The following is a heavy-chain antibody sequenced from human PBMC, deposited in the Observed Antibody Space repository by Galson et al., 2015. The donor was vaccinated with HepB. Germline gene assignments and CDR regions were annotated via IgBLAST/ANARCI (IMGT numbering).Heavy chain of an antibody. Sequence: ETLSLTCTVSGGSISSYYWSWIRQPPGKGLEWIGYIYYSGSTNYNPSLKSRVTISVDTSKNQFSLKLSSVTAADTAVYYCARGNGDYVSGFDYWGQGTLVTVSS. D-gene: IGHD4-17*01. CDR3: ARGNGDYVSGFDY. CDR1: GGSISSYY. J-gene: IGHJ4*02. V-gene: IGHV4-59*01. CDR2: IYYSGST.